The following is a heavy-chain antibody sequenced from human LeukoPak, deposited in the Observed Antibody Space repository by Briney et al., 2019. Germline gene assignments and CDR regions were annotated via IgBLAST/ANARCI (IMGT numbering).Heavy chain of an antibody. CDR1: GFTFSSYA. D-gene: IGHD2-2*01. V-gene: IGHV3-23*01. CDR3: AKVPAAYNWFDP. CDR2: ISGSGGST. J-gene: IGHJ5*02. Sequence: GGSLRLSCAASGFTFSSYAMSWVRQAPGKGLEWVSAISGSGGSTYYADSVKGRFTTSRDNSKNTLYLQMNSLRAEDTAVYYCAKVPAAYNWFDPWGQGTLVTVSS.